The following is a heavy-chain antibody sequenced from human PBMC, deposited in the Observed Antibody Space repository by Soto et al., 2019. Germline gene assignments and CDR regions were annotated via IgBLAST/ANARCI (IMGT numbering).Heavy chain of an antibody. J-gene: IGHJ3*02. Sequence: QVQLVESGGGVVQPGRSLRLSCAASGFTFSSYGMHWVRQAPGKGLEWVAVISYDGSNKYYADSVKGRFTISRDNSKNTLYLQMNSLRAEDTAVYYCASIQGGTELPLTIAFDIWGQGTMVTVSS. CDR2: ISYDGSNK. CDR3: ASIQGGTELPLTIAFDI. D-gene: IGHD1-26*01. CDR1: GFTFSSYG. V-gene: IGHV3-30*03.